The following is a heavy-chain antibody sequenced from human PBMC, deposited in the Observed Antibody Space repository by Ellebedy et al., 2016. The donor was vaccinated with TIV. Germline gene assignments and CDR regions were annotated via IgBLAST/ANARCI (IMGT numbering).Heavy chain of an antibody. CDR1: GFTFSDYY. V-gene: IGHV3-11*01. D-gene: IGHD3-10*01. J-gene: IGHJ6*02. CDR3: ARDQGYYYGSRSHYYGMDV. Sequence: GESLKISCAASGFTFSDYYMSWIRQAPGKGLEWVSYISSSGSTIYYADSVKGRFTISRDNAKNSLYLQMNSLRAEDTAVYYCARDQGYYYGSRSHYYGMDVWGQGTTVTVSS. CDR2: ISSSGSTI.